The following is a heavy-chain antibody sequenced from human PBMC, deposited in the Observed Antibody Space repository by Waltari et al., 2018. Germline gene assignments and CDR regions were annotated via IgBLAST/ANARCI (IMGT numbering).Heavy chain of an antibody. Sequence: QLQLQESGQGLVKPSETLSLPCTVSGGSIRRGSYYWGWIRQPPGKGLEWIGSIYYSGSTYYNPSLKSRVTISVDTSKNQFSLKLSSVTAADTAVYYCARDGPYYDPWGQGTLVTVSS. V-gene: IGHV4-39*07. J-gene: IGHJ5*02. CDR1: GGSIRRGSYY. CDR3: ARDGPYYDP. D-gene: IGHD2-21*01. CDR2: IYYSGST.